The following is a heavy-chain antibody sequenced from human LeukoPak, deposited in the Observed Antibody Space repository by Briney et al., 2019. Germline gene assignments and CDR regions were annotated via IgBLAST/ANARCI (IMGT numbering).Heavy chain of an antibody. Sequence: GGSLRLSCAASGFTFSSYAMSWVRQAPGKGLEWVSGISGRGGSTYYADSVKGRFTISRDNSKNTLYLQMNSLRAEDTAVYYCATTLLRASTYMDVWGKGTTVTVSS. V-gene: IGHV3-23*01. D-gene: IGHD1-1*01. CDR3: ATTLLRASTYMDV. CDR1: GFTFSSYA. CDR2: ISGRGGST. J-gene: IGHJ6*03.